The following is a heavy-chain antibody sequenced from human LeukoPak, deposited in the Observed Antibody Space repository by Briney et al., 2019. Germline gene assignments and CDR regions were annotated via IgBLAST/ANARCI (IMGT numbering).Heavy chain of an antibody. CDR3: ASLNDYGDYG. CDR1: GGSFSGYY. CDR2: INHSGST. Sequence: SETLSLTCAVYGGSFSGYYWSWIRQPPGKGLEWIGEINHSGSTNYNPSLKSRVTISVDTSKNQFSLKLSSVTAADTAVYYCASLNDYGDYGWGQGTLVTVSS. J-gene: IGHJ4*02. D-gene: IGHD4-17*01. V-gene: IGHV4-34*01.